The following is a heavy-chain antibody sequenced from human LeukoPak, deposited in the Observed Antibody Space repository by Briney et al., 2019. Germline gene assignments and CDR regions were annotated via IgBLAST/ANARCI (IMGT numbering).Heavy chain of an antibody. D-gene: IGHD2-21*01. Sequence: GGSLRLSCAASGFTFSSYWMSWVRQAPGKGLEWVANIKADGSVKHYVDPVEGRFSISRDNARSSLYLQMNSLRAEDTAVYYCVRDSDYQRNSGGLYAHYDALDIWGHGTMVTVSS. V-gene: IGHV3-7*01. J-gene: IGHJ3*02. CDR2: IKADGSVK. CDR3: VRDSDYQRNSGGLYAHYDALDI. CDR1: GFTFSSYW.